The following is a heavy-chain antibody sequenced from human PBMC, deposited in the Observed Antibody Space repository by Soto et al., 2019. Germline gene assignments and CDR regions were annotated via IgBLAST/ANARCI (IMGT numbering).Heavy chain of an antibody. D-gene: IGHD6-13*01. CDR1: GFTFDDYA. CDR3: AKDLVLGGIAAAGQTS. V-gene: IGHV3-9*01. CDR2: ISWNSGSI. J-gene: IGHJ5*02. Sequence: PGGSLRLSGAASGFTFDDYAMHWVRQAPGKGLEWVSGISWNSGSIGYADSVKGRFTISRDNAKNSLYLQMNSLRAEDTALYYCAKDLVLGGIAAAGQTSWGQGTLVTVSS.